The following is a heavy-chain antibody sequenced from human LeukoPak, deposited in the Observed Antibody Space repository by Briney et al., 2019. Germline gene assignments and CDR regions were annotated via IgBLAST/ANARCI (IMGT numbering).Heavy chain of an antibody. Sequence: GGSLRLSCEVSGFPFNIYARNGVPQAPGKGLECGSGIDNSGYATYHADSVKGRFNISRDNAKDTLYMQMNGLRVEDTAVYYCARVSTRTQNFDYWGQGTRVTVSS. CDR3: ARVSTRTQNFDY. CDR1: GFPFNIYA. J-gene: IGHJ4*02. V-gene: IGHV3-23*01. CDR2: IDNSGYAT.